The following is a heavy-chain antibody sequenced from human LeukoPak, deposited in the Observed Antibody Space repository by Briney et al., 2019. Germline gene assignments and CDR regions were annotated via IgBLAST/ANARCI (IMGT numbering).Heavy chain of an antibody. CDR1: GFTFSSYN. Sequence: PGGSLRLSCAASGFTFSSYNMHWFRQAPGKGLEWVAVISYDGSNKYYADSVKGRFTISRDNSKNTLYLQMNSLRAEDTAVYYCARVRLGDSSTYYYPYFDYWGQGTLVTVSS. CDR2: ISYDGSNK. D-gene: IGHD3-22*01. CDR3: ARVRLGDSSTYYYPYFDY. J-gene: IGHJ4*02. V-gene: IGHV3-30*12.